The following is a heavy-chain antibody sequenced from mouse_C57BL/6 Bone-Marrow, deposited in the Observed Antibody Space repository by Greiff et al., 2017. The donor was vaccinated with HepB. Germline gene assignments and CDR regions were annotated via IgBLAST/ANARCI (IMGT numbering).Heavy chain of an antibody. J-gene: IGHJ4*01. CDR2: INPSSGYT. V-gene: IGHV1-4*01. CDR1: GYTFTSYT. Sequence: QVQLQQSGAELARPGASVKMSCKASGYTFTSYTMHWVKQRPGQGLEWIGYINPSSGYTKYNQKFKDKATLTADKSSSTAYMQLSSLTSEDSAVYYCARSNYDDAMDYWGQGTSVTVSS. D-gene: IGHD2-4*01. CDR3: ARSNYDDAMDY.